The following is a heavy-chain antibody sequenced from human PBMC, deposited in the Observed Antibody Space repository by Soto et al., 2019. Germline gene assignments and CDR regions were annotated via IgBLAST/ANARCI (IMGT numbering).Heavy chain of an antibody. CDR2: INPNSGGT. CDR1: GYTFTSYD. CDR3: ARSSWYCSGGSCYSNFDY. D-gene: IGHD2-15*01. V-gene: IGHV1-2*04. J-gene: IGHJ4*02. Sequence: GASVKVSCKASGYTFTSYDMNWVRQATGQGLEWMGWINPNSGGTNYAQKFQGWVTMTRDTSISTAYMELSRLRSDDTAVYYCARSSWYCSGGSCYSNFDYWGQGTLVTVSS.